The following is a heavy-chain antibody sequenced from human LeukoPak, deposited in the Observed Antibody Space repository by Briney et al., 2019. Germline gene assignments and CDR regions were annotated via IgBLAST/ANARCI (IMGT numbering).Heavy chain of an antibody. CDR3: ARGSSGELSSYYYMDV. CDR1: GYTFTGYY. V-gene: IGHV1-2*02. D-gene: IGHD3-10*01. CDR2: INPNSGGT. J-gene: IGHJ6*03. Sequence: GASVKVSCKASGYTFTGYYMHWVRQAPGQGLEWMGWINPNSGGTNYAQKFQGRVTMTRDTSISTAYMELSRLRSDDTAVYYCARGSSGELSSYYYMDVWGKGTTVTVSS.